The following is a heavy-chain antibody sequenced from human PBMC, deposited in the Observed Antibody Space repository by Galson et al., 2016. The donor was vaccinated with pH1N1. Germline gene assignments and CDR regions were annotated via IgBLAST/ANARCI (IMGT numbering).Heavy chain of an antibody. D-gene: IGHD7-27*01. CDR2: IYQSGNT. J-gene: IGHJ4*02. V-gene: IGHV4-38-2*01. CDR3: ARHSHFALGGSGDFDV. CDR1: Y. Sequence: YWGWIRQSPGKGLEWIGSIYQSGNTYVNPSLRSRVTISVDTSKNQFSLRLRSMTAADTAVYYCARHSHFALGGSGDFDVWGQGILVTVSS.